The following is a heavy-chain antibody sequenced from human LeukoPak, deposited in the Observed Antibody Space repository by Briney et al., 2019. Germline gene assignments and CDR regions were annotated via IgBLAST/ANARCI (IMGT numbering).Heavy chain of an antibody. CDR3: AKDAIYGSGSYHDY. CDR2: ISGSGGST. J-gene: IGHJ4*02. D-gene: IGHD3-10*01. CDR1: GLTFSNYG. V-gene: IGHV3-23*01. Sequence: GSLRLSCAASGLTFSNYGMSWVRQAPGKGLEWVSAISGSGGSTYYADSVKGRFTISRDNSKNTPYLQMNSLRAEDTAVYYCAKDAIYGSGSYHDYWGQGTLVTVSS.